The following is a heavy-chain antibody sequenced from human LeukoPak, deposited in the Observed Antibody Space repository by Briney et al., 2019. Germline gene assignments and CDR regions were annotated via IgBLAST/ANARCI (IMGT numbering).Heavy chain of an antibody. V-gene: IGHV3-7*05. CDR2: INQDGSEK. D-gene: IGHD5-18*01. CDR3: AREGFDSYGTTKDAFDV. J-gene: IGHJ3*01. CDR1: GFSFSTYW. Sequence: GGSLRPSCAASGFSFSTYWMSWVRQAPGKGLEWVAAINQDGSEKYYVDSVKGRFTISRDNAKNSLYLQMNSLRAEDTAVYYCAREGFDSYGTTKDAFDVWGQGTMVTVSS.